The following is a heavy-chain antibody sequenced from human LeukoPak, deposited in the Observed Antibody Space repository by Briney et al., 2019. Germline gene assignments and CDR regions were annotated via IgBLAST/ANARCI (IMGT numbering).Heavy chain of an antibody. Sequence: SETLSLTCTVSGGSISSYYWSWIRQPPGKGLEWIGYIYYSGSTNYNPSLKSRVTISVDTSKNQFSLKLSSVTAADTAVYYCARTGEGFLEWLAFDYWGQGTLVTVSS. CDR1: GGSISSYY. D-gene: IGHD3-3*01. CDR3: ARTGEGFLEWLAFDY. V-gene: IGHV4-59*01. CDR2: IYYSGST. J-gene: IGHJ4*02.